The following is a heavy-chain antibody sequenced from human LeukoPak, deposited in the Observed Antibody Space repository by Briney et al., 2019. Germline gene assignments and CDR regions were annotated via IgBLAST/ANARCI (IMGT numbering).Heavy chain of an antibody. V-gene: IGHV4-34*01. D-gene: IGHD4-17*01. Sequence: SETLSLTCAVYGGSFSGYYWSWIRQPPGKGLEWIGEISHSGSTNYSPSLKSRVTISVDTSKNQFSLKVSSVTAADTAVYYCARGSTVMRVGDYWGQGTLVTAST. CDR1: GGSFSGYY. CDR3: ARGSTVMRVGDY. J-gene: IGHJ4*02. CDR2: ISHSGST.